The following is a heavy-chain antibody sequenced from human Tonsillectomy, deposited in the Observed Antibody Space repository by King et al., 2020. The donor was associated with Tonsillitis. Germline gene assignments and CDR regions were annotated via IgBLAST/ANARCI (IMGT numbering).Heavy chain of an antibody. Sequence: VQLVESGGGVVQPGRSLRVSCAASGFTFSSYGMHWVRQAPGKGLEWVAVISYDGSNKNYADYVKGRFPISRDNSKNTLYLQMNSLRAEDTAVYYCAKSMDFWIGSNFDYWGQGTLVTVSS. CDR2: ISYDGSNK. J-gene: IGHJ4*02. D-gene: IGHD3-3*01. V-gene: IGHV3-30*18. CDR3: AKSMDFWIGSNFDY. CDR1: GFTFSSYG.